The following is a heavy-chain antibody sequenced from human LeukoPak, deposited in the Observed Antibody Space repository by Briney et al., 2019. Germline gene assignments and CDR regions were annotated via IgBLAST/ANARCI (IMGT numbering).Heavy chain of an antibody. CDR1: GFTISDHY. D-gene: IGHD4-23*01. CDR3: AKGTTVITLGDYFDY. V-gene: IGHV3-72*01. J-gene: IGHJ4*02. Sequence: GGSLRLSCAASGFTISDHYMDWVRQAPGKGLEWVGRSRNKANRYTTEYAASVKGRFTISRDESKDSLYLQMNSLRAEDTAVYYCAKGTTVITLGDYFDYWGQGSLVTVSS. CDR2: SRNKANRYTT.